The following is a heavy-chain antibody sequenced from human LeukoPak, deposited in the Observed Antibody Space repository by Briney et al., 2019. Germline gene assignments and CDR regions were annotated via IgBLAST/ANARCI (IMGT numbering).Heavy chain of an antibody. CDR2: ISAYNGNT. D-gene: IGHD6-19*01. Sequence: GASVKVSCKASGYTFTSYGFSWVRQAPGQGLEWMGWISAYNGNTNYAQKLQGRLTMTTDTSTSTAYMELRSLRSDDTAVYYRARDRQWLAGPYYYGMDVWGQGTTVTVSS. J-gene: IGHJ6*02. CDR3: ARDRQWLAGPYYYGMDV. V-gene: IGHV1-18*01. CDR1: GYTFTSYG.